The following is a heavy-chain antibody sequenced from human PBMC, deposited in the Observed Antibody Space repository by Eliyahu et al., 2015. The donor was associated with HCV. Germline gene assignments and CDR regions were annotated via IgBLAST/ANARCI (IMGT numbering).Heavy chain of an antibody. CDR3: ARDLHSYGSELTLFDY. V-gene: IGHV4-4*02. D-gene: IGHD5-18*01. J-gene: IGHJ4*02. CDR2: IYHTGST. Sequence: QVQLQESGPGLVKPSGTLSLTCXVSGGSISSTNWWSWVRQTPGKGLEWIGEIYHTGSTNYNPSLKSRVTISVDKSKDQFSLKLSSVTAADTAVYYCARDLHSYGSELTLFDYWGQGILVTVSS. CDR1: GGSISSTNW.